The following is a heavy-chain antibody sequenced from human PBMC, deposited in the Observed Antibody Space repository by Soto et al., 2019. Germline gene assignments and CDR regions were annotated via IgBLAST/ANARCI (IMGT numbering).Heavy chain of an antibody. CDR2: IFPGDSDI. Sequence: GESLKISCKGSGYSFSSYLIFWLRQMPGKGLEWMGMIFPGDSDITYSPSFQGQVTISADKSITTAFLQWSSLKASDTAIYYCTRITNFADLMVVTSKGWFDPWGQGILVTFSS. CDR3: TRITNFADLMVVTSKGWFDP. CDR1: GYSFSSYL. J-gene: IGHJ5*02. D-gene: IGHD2-21*02. V-gene: IGHV5-51*01.